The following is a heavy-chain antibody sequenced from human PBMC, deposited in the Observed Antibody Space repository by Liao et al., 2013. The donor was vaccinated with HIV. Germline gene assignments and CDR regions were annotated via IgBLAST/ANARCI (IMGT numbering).Heavy chain of an antibody. J-gene: IGHJ2*01. CDR2: IYTSGST. CDR3: AREAARRYSSGWALWYFDL. Sequence: QVQLQESGPGLVKPSQTLSLTCTVSGGSISSGSYYWSWIRQPAGKGLEWIGRIYTSGSTNYNPSLKSRVTMSVDTSRNQFSLKLSSVTAADTAVYYCAREAARRYSSGWALWYFDLWGRGTLVTVSS. V-gene: IGHV4-61*02. D-gene: IGHD6-19*01. CDR1: GGSISSGSYY.